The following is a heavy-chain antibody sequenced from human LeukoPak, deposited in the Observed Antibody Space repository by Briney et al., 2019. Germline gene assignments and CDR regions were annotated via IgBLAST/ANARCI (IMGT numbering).Heavy chain of an antibody. CDR1: GFTFSSYA. V-gene: IGHV3-30-3*01. CDR3: ARAVNYYGSGSYYRGSFDY. D-gene: IGHD3-10*01. J-gene: IGHJ4*02. Sequence: GGSLRLSCAASGFTFSSYAMHWVRQAPGKGLEWGAVISYDGSNKYYADSVKGRFTISRDNSKNTLYLQMNSLRAEDTAVYYCARAVNYYGSGSYYRGSFDYWGQGTLVTVSS. CDR2: ISYDGSNK.